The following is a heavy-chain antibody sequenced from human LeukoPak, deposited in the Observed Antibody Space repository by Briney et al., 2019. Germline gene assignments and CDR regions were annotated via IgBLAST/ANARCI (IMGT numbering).Heavy chain of an antibody. V-gene: IGHV1-18*01. D-gene: IGHD6-19*01. CDR2: ISAYNGNT. J-gene: IGHJ6*02. Sequence: GASVKVSCKASGYTFTSYGISWVRQAPGQGLEWMGWISAYNGNTNYAQKLQGRVTMTTDTSTSTAYMELRSLRSDDTAVYYCARVGYSSGWYRSSYYYGMDVWGQGTTVTVSS. CDR3: ARVGYSSGWYRSSYYYGMDV. CDR1: GYTFTSYG.